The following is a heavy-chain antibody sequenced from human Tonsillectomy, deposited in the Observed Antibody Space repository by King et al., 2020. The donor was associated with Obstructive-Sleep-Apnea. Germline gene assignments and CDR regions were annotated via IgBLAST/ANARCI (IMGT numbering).Heavy chain of an antibody. CDR1: GFTFSTYA. Sequence: VQLVESGGGVVQPGRSLRLSCAASGFTFSTYAMYWVRQAPGKGLEWVAVISYDGSNKYYADSVKGRFTISRDNSKNTLYLQMNSRRAADTAVYYCARDGPVVVPAAMPGFNWFDPWGQGTLVIVSS. CDR2: ISYDGSNK. J-gene: IGHJ5*02. V-gene: IGHV3-30-3*01. CDR3: ARDGPVVVPAAMPGFNWFDP. D-gene: IGHD2-2*01.